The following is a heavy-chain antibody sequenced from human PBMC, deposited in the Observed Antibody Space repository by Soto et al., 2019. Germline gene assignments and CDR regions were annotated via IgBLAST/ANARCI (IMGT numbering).Heavy chain of an antibody. Sequence: GTSVKLSCEASGSPFSSYAISWVRQAPRQGLEWMGGIIPIFGTANYAQKFQGRVTITADESTSTAYMELSSLRSEDTAVYYCARGVNVGLKSPPIDYWGQGTLVTVSS. V-gene: IGHV1-69*13. CDR2: IIPIFGTA. CDR3: ARGVNVGLKSPPIDY. J-gene: IGHJ4*02. CDR1: GSPFSSYA. D-gene: IGHD1-26*01.